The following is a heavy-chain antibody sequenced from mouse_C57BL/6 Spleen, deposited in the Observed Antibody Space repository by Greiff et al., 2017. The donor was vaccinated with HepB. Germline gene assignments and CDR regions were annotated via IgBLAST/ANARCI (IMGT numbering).Heavy chain of an antibody. V-gene: IGHV1-52*01. J-gene: IGHJ4*01. CDR2: IDPSDSET. CDR3: ARELRLNYAMDY. CDR1: GYTFTSYW. D-gene: IGHD3-2*02. Sequence: QVQLKQPGAELVRPGSSVKLSCKASGYTFTSYWMHWVKQRPIQGLEWIGNIDPSDSETHYNQKFKDKATLTVDKSSSTAYMQLSSLTSEDSAVYYCARELRLNYAMDYWGQGTSVTVSS.